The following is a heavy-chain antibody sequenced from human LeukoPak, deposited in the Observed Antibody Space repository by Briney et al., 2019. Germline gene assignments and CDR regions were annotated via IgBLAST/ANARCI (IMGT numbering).Heavy chain of an antibody. CDR3: AKGYYYDSSGYYKRPGYFQH. J-gene: IGHJ1*01. D-gene: IGHD3-22*01. Sequence: ASVKVSCKASGYTFTSYYMHWVRQAPGQGLEWMGWINPNSGGTNYAQKFQGRVTMTRDTSISTAYMELSRLRSDDTAVYYCAKGYYYDSSGYYKRPGYFQHWGQGTLVTVSS. V-gene: IGHV1-2*02. CDR2: INPNSGGT. CDR1: GYTFTSYY.